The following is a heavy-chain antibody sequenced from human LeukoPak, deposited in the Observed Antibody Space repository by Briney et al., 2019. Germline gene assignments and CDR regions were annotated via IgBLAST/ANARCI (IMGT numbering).Heavy chain of an antibody. CDR2: IYYSKNT. J-gene: IGHJ4*02. Sequence: NPSETLSLTCTVSGGSISSSSAYWGWIRQPPGKGLEWIGSIYYSKNTYYNPSLKSRVTISADTSKNQFSLTLGSVSATDTAVHYCVSPRGFSYGYFDYWGQGTLVTVSS. CDR1: GGSISSSSAY. V-gene: IGHV4-39*01. D-gene: IGHD5-18*01. CDR3: VSPRGFSYGYFDY.